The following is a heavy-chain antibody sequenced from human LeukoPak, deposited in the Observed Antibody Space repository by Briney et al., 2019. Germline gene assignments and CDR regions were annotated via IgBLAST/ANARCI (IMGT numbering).Heavy chain of an antibody. V-gene: IGHV3-23*01. CDR3: AKDGLDQLGNNWFDP. CDR2: ISGSGGST. J-gene: IGHJ5*02. Sequence: PGGSLRLSCAASGFTFTTYDMHWVRQAPGKGLEWVSAISGSGGSTYYADSVKGRFTISRDNSKNTLYLQMNSLRAEDTAVYYCAKDGLDQLGNNWFDPWGQGTLVTVSS. CDR1: GFTFTTYD. D-gene: IGHD2-2*01.